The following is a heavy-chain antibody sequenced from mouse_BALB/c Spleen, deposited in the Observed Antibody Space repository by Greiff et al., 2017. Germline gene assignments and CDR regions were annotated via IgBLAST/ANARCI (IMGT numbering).Heavy chain of an antibody. CDR2: IWAGGSP. V-gene: IGHV2-9*02. D-gene: IGHD4-1*01. CDR1: GFSLTSYG. CDR3: ARDLGREISMDY. J-gene: IGHJ4*01. Sequence: QVQLKQSGPGLVAPSQSLSITCTVSGFSLTSYGVHWVRQPPGKGLEWLGVIWAGGSPKYNSALMSRLSISKDNSKSQVFLKMNSLQTDDTAMYYCARDLGREISMDYWGQGTSVTVSS.